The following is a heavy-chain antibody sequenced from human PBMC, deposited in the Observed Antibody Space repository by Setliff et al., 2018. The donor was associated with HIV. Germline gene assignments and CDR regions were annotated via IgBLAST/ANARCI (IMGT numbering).Heavy chain of an antibody. V-gene: IGHV4-61*02. J-gene: IGHJ4*02. Sequence: SETLSLTCTVSGGSISSGSYYWNWIRQPAGKGLEWIGRIYTSGSTNYNPSLKSRVTISVDTSKNQFSLKLSSVTAADTAVYYCARDGFWSGYIDYWGQGTLVTVSS. CDR2: IYTSGST. CDR3: ARDGFWSGYIDY. D-gene: IGHD3-3*01. CDR1: GGSISSGSYY.